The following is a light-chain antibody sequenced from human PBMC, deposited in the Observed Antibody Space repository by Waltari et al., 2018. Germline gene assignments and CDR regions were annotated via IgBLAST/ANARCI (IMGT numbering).Light chain of an antibody. Sequence: QSALPHPAPVSASPCQSMTPSSTGNSSDVGGYNYVTGYHQHPGKAPKLMIYEVSNRPSGVSNRFSGSKSGNTASLTISGLQAEDEADYYGSSYTSSSTLVVFGGGTKLTVL. V-gene: IGLV2-14*01. J-gene: IGLJ2*01. CDR1: SSDVGGYNY. CDR2: EVS. CDR3: SSYTSSSTLVV.